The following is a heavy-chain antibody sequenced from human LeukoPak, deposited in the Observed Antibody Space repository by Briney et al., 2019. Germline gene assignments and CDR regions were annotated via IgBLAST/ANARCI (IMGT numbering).Heavy chain of an antibody. D-gene: IGHD3-22*01. CDR2: ISGTFTTI. V-gene: IGHV3-48*02. CDR3: ARKNQYYYDSSGYNPSFDY. Sequence: GGSLRLSCAASGFTFSSYSMNWVRQAPGKGLEWVSYISGTFTTIYYADSVKGRFTISRDNAKNSLYLQMNSLRDEDTAVYYCARKNQYYYDSSGYNPSFDYWGQGTLVTVSS. CDR1: GFTFSSYS. J-gene: IGHJ4*02.